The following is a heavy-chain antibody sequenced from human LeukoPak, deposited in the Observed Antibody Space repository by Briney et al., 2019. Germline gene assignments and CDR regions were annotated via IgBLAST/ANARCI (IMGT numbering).Heavy chain of an antibody. D-gene: IGHD3-9*01. CDR2: INHSGST. CDR1: GGSFSGYY. J-gene: IGHJ6*03. CDR3: ARIGGRRLRYFDWLPYYYYYYMDV. V-gene: IGHV4-34*01. Sequence: PSETLSLTCAVYGGSFSGYYWSWIRQPPGKGLEWIGEINHSGSTNYNPSLKSRVTISVDTSKNQFSLKLSSVTAADTAVYYCARIGGRRLRYFDWLPYYYYYYMDVWGKGTTVTISS.